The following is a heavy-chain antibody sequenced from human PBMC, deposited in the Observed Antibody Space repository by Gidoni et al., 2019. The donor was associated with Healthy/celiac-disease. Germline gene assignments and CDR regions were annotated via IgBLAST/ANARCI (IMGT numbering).Heavy chain of an antibody. Sequence: EVQLLESGGGLVQPGGSLRLSCSASGCTLSSSAMSWVRQAPGKGMEWVSAISGSGGSTYYADSVKGRFTISRDNSKNTLYLQMNSLRAEDTAVYYCAKTEGFLVVAATDYWGQGTLVTVSS. CDR1: GCTLSSSA. V-gene: IGHV3-23*01. CDR3: AKTEGFLVVAATDY. D-gene: IGHD2-15*01. CDR2: ISGSGGST. J-gene: IGHJ4*02.